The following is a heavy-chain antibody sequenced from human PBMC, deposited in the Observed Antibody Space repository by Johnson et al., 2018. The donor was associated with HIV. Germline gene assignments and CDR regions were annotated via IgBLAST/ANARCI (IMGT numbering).Heavy chain of an antibody. CDR2: ISSGDTTV. CDR1: GFTFSDYY. V-gene: IGHV3-11*01. J-gene: IGHJ3*02. Sequence: QVQLVESGGGLVQPGGSLRLSCGASGFTFSDYYMSWIRQAPGKGLEWVSYISSGDTTVYYADSVRGRFTISRDNAQKSLYLQMDSLRVEDSAVYYCARDGVYSSPHDAFDIWGQGTMVTVSS. CDR3: ARDGVYSSPHDAFDI. D-gene: IGHD6-13*01.